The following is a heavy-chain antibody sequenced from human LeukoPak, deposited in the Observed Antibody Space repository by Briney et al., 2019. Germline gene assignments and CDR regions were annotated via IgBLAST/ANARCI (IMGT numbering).Heavy chain of an antibody. CDR3: ARQGAELGNFDY. J-gene: IGHJ4*02. Sequence: GQSLKIACKGSGYRFTNYWIGWVRQMPREGMEWMGAVSPADSATRYSPSFQGQVTISADESINTAYLQLTSLKASETAMYYCARQGAELGNFDYWGQGTLVIVSS. D-gene: IGHD3-16*01. CDR2: VSPADSAT. CDR1: GYRFTNYW. V-gene: IGHV5-51*01.